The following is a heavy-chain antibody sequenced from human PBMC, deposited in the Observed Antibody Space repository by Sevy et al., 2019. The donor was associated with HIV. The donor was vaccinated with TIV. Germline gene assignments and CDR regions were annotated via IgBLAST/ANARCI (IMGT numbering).Heavy chain of an antibody. D-gene: IGHD2-15*01. CDR1: GFTFSNYW. CDR3: VRDGLASATDFDY. V-gene: IGHV3-7*01. J-gene: IGHJ4*02. CDR2: IKEDGSDK. Sequence: GSLRLSCEVSGFTFSNYWMTWVRQAPGKGLEWVANIKEDGSDKYYGASVKGRFSLSRDNAKNSLYLQMDSLRAEDTAVYYCVRDGLASATDFDYWGQGTLVTVSS.